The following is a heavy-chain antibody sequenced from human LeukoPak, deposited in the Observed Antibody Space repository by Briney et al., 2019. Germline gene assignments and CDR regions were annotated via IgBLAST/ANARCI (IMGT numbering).Heavy chain of an antibody. J-gene: IGHJ3*02. V-gene: IGHV1-2*02. CDR2: INPNSGGT. CDR3: ARYKKKRGYSGYDSRDDAFDI. CDR1: GYTFTGYY. Sequence: ASVKVSCKASGYTFTGYYMHWVRQAPGQGLEWMGWINPNSGGTNYAQKFQGRVTMTRDTSISTAYMELSRLRSDDTAVYYCARYKKKRGYSGYDSRDDAFDIWGQGTMVTVSS. D-gene: IGHD5-12*01.